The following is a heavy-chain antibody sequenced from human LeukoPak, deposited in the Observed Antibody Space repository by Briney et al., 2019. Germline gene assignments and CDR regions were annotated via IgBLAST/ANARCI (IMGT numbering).Heavy chain of an antibody. CDR3: ARSRRGYVDY. CDR1: GGSFSGYY. J-gene: IGHJ4*02. D-gene: IGHD2-2*01. V-gene: IGHV4-34*01. CDR2: INHSGST. Sequence: PSETLSLTCAVYGGSFSGYYWSWIRQPPGKGLEWIGEINHSGSTNYNPSLESRVTISVDTSKNQFSLKLSSVTAADTAVYYCARSRRGYVDYWGQGTLVTVSS.